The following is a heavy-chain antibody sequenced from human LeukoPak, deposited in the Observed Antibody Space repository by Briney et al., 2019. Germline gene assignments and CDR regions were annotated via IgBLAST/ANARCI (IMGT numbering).Heavy chain of an antibody. CDR2: INPNSGGT. D-gene: IGHD3-22*01. J-gene: IGHJ3*02. CDR1: GYTLTGYY. V-gene: IGHV1-2*02. CDR3: AREANDSSGYYPKHDAFDI. Sequence: GASVKVSCKASGYTLTGYYMHWVRQAPGQGLEWMGWINPNSGGTNYAQEFQGRVTMTRDTSISTAYMELSRLRSDDTAVYYCAREANDSSGYYPKHDAFDIWGQGTMVTVSS.